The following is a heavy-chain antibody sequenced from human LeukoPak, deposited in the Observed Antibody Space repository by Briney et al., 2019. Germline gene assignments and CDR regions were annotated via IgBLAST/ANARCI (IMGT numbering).Heavy chain of an antibody. CDR3: AARGYCGGDCYSWNYGMDV. CDR2: IIPILGIA. D-gene: IGHD2-21*02. V-gene: IGHV1-69*04. CDR1: GGTFSSYA. J-gene: IGHJ6*02. Sequence: ASVKVSCKASGGTFSSYAISWLRQAPGPGLEWTGRIIPILGIANYAQKFQGRVTITADKSTSPAYMELSSLRSEDTAVYYCAARGYCGGDCYSWNYGMDVGGQGTTVTVSS.